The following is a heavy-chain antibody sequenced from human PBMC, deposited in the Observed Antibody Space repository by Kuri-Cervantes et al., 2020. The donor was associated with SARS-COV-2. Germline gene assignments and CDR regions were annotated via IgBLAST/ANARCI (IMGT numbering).Heavy chain of an antibody. V-gene: IGHV4-39*01. D-gene: IGHD5-12*01. Sequence: SETLSLTCTVSGGSISSSSYYWGWIRQPPGKGLEWIGSIYYSGSTYYNPSLKSRVTISVDTSKNQFSLKLSSVTAADTAVYYCARGYSGYGFTGYYYYMDVWGKGTTVTVSS. CDR3: ARGYSGYGFTGYYYYMDV. CDR2: IYYSGST. J-gene: IGHJ6*03. CDR1: GGSISSSSYY.